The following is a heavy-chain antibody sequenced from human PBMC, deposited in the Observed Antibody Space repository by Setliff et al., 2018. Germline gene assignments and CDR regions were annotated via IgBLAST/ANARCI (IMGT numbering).Heavy chain of an antibody. D-gene: IGHD3-9*01. V-gene: IGHV4-39*07. CDR3: ARTLYDYDILTGPGYYVDY. CDR2: IYYSGST. J-gene: IGHJ4*02. Sequence: SETLSLTCTVSGGSISSSSYYWDWIRQPPGKGLEWIGSIYYSGSTYYNPSLKSRVTISVDTSKNQFSLKLSSVTAADTAVYYCARTLYDYDILTGPGYYVDYWGQGTLVT. CDR1: GGSISSSSYY.